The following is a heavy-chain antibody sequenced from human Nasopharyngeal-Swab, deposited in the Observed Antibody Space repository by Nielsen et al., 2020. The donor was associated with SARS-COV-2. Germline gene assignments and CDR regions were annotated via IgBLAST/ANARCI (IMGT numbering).Heavy chain of an antibody. Sequence: SLKVSCKASGYTFTSYDINWVRQAPGQGLEWMGWMNPNSGNTGYAQKFQGRVTMTRNTSISTAYMELSSLRSEETAVYYCARGEGFWSGYLYYYYYYGMDVWGQGTTVTVSS. CDR1: GYTFTSYD. CDR3: ARGEGFWSGYLYYYYYYGMDV. J-gene: IGHJ6*02. V-gene: IGHV1-8*01. D-gene: IGHD3-3*01. CDR2: MNPNSGNT.